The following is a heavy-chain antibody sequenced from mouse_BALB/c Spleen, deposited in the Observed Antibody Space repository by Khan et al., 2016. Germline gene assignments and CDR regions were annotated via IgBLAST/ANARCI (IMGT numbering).Heavy chain of an antibody. CDR2: ISYSGST. V-gene: IGHV3-2*02. Sequence: EVQLQESGPGLVKPSQSLSLTCTVTGYSITSDYAWNWIRQFPGNKLEWMGYISYSGSTSHNPSLKSRISITRTTSKNQFFLQLHSLTTEDTATYYCARCDGYRGFAYWGQGTLVTVSA. J-gene: IGHJ3*01. D-gene: IGHD2-3*01. CDR3: ARCDGYRGFAY. CDR1: GYSITSDYA.